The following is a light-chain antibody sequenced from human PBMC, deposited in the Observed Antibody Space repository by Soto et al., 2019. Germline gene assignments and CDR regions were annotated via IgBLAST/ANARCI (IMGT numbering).Light chain of an antibody. CDR2: GAS. V-gene: IGKV3-20*01. Sequence: IVLTQSPGILSLSPGERATLSCRASQSVSNDFLAWYQQKPGQAPRLLIYGASTRATDVPDRFSGSGSGADFTLSISGLEPEDFAVYYCQQYGSSPPRTFGQGTKVEMK. J-gene: IGKJ1*01. CDR3: QQYGSSPPRT. CDR1: QSVSNDF.